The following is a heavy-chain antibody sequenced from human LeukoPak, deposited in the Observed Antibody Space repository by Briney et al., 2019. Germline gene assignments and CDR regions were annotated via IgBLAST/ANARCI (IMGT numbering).Heavy chain of an antibody. CDR1: GFTFSSYG. J-gene: IGHJ5*02. V-gene: IGHV3-30*02. CDR2: IRYDGSNK. CDR3: AKVQVSEWLTWFDP. Sequence: GGSLRLSCAASGFTFSSYGMHWVRQAPGKGLEWVAFIRYDGSNKYYADSVKGRFTISRDNSKNTLYLQMNSLRAEDTAVYYCAKVQVSEWLTWFDPWGQGTLVTVSS. D-gene: IGHD3-3*01.